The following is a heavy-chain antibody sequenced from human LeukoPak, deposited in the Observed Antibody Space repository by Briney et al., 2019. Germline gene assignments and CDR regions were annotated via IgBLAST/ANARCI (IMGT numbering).Heavy chain of an antibody. CDR1: GGSISSSSYY. CDR3: ARGGSMYDILTGYFPETYFDY. D-gene: IGHD3-9*01. J-gene: IGHJ4*02. CDR2: IYYSGST. V-gene: IGHV4-39*07. Sequence: SETLSLTCTVSGGSISSSSYYWGWIRQPPGKGLEWIGSIYYSGSTYYNPSLKSRVTISVDTSKNQFSLKLSSVTAADTAVYYCARGGSMYDILTGYFPETYFDYWGQGTLVTVSS.